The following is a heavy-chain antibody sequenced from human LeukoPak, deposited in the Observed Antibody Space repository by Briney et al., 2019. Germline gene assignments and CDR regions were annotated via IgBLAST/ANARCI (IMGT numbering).Heavy chain of an antibody. V-gene: IGHV3-23*01. CDR2: ISGSGGST. CDR1: GFTFSTYA. D-gene: IGHD6-13*01. J-gene: IGHJ4*02. Sequence: GGSLRLSCAASGFTFSTYAMSWVRQAPGKGLELVSAISGSGGSTYYADSVKGRFTISKDNSKNTLYLQMNSVRAEDTSIYFCAKALEQETVIALDSWGQGTLVTVSS. CDR3: AKALEQETVIALDS.